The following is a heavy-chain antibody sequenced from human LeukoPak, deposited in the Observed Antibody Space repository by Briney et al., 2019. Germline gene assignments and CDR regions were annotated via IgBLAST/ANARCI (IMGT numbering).Heavy chain of an antibody. CDR2: INPSGGST. D-gene: IGHD3-16*01. J-gene: IGHJ4*02. V-gene: IGHV1-46*01. CDR1: GGTFSSYA. CDR3: ARSALVRHNYYFDY. Sequence: ASVKVSCKASGGTFSSYAISWVRQAPGQGLEWMGIINPSGGSTSYAQKFQGRVTMTRDTSTSTVYMELSSLRSEDTAVYYCARSALVRHNYYFDYWGQGTLVTVSS.